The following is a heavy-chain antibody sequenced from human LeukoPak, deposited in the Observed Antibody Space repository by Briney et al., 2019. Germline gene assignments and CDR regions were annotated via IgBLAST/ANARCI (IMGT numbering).Heavy chain of an antibody. CDR3: ARWKGDESWFDP. J-gene: IGHJ5*02. Sequence: SVKVSCKASGGTFSSYTISWVRQAPGQGLEWMGRIIPILGIANYAQKFQGRVTITADKSTSTAYMELSSLRSEDTAVYYCARWKGDESWFDPWGQGTLLTVSS. CDR2: IIPILGIA. V-gene: IGHV1-69*02. CDR1: GGTFSSYT. D-gene: IGHD3-16*01.